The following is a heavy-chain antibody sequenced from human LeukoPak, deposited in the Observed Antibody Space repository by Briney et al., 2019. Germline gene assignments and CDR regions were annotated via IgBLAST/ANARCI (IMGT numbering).Heavy chain of an antibody. D-gene: IGHD3-3*01. J-gene: IGHJ4*02. CDR1: GGTFSSYA. CDR2: IIPIFGTA. V-gene: IGHV1-69*01. Sequence: ASVKVSCKASGGTFSSYAISWVRQAPGQGLEWMGGIIPIFGTANYAQKFQGRVTITADESTSTAYMELSSLRSEDTAVYYCARSIWSGYYGGYWGQGTLVTVSS. CDR3: ARSIWSGYYGGY.